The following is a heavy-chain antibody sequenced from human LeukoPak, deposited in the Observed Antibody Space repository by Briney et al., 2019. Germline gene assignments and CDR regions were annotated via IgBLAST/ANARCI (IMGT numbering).Heavy chain of an antibody. Sequence: INQDGSEKYYVDSVKGRFTISRDNAKNSLYLPMNSLRAEDTAVYYCARAGGETKGPFDFWGQGTLVTVSS. J-gene: IGHJ4*02. D-gene: IGHD3-10*01. CDR3: ARAGGETKGPFDF. V-gene: IGHV3-7*04. CDR2: INQDGSEK.